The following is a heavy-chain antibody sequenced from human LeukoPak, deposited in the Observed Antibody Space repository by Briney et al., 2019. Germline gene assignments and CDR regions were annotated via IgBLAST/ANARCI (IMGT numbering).Heavy chain of an antibody. CDR2: IYYSGST. CDR1: GGSISSGGYY. J-gene: IGHJ4*02. V-gene: IGHV4-31*03. D-gene: IGHD3-22*01. CDR3: ARDYYDSSGYYPFDY. Sequence: PSETLSLTCTVSGGSISSGGYYWSWIRQHPGKGLEWIGYIYYSGSTYYNSSLKSRVTISVDTSKNQFSLKLSSVTAADTAVYYCARDYYDSSGYYPFDYWGQGTLVTVSS.